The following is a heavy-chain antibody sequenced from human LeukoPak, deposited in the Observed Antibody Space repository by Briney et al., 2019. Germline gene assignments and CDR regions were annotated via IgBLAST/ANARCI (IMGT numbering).Heavy chain of an antibody. CDR3: AKRSARPKPFDC. V-gene: IGHV3-23*01. CDR2: IDGGGVNT. D-gene: IGHD6-25*01. J-gene: IGHJ4*02. CDR1: GFTFSNYG. Sequence: GGSLRLSCAGSGFTFSNYGMSWVRQAPGKGLEWVSAIDGGGVNTLYADSVKGRFTISRDNSKNTVYLQMNSLSAKDTAIYYCAKRSARPKPFDCWGQGTLVTVSS.